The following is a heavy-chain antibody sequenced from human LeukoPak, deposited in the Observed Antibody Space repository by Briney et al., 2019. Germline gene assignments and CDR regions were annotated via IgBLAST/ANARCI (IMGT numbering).Heavy chain of an antibody. CDR2: INYSGTT. Sequence: SETLSLTCTVSGGSISSSNYYWGWIRQPPGKGLEWIGSINYSGTTYYNPSLKSRVTRSVDTSKNQFSLKLSSVTAADTAVYHCARHCCSGPAKRVFDIWGQGTMVTVSS. V-gene: IGHV4-39*01. J-gene: IGHJ3*02. D-gene: IGHD2-15*01. CDR3: ARHCCSGPAKRVFDI. CDR1: GGSISSSNYY.